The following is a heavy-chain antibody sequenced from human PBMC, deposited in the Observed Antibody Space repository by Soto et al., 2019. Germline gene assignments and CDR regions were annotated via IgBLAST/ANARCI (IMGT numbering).Heavy chain of an antibody. CDR3: ARDVGHSSGWYFDY. CDR1: EFMFNLYL. CDR2: IKEDGSDK. J-gene: IGHJ4*02. D-gene: IGHD6-19*01. V-gene: IGHV3-7*01. Sequence: GGSLRLSCAASEFMFNLYLMTWVRQTPGKGLEWVANIKEDGSDKYVADSVKGRFTISRDNAKKLLYLQMDSLRVEDTAVYYCARDVGHSSGWYFDYWGQGALVTVSS.